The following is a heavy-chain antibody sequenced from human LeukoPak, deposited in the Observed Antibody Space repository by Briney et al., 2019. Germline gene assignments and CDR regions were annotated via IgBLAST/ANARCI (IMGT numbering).Heavy chain of an antibody. V-gene: IGHV3-23*01. J-gene: IGHJ4*02. CDR2: ITSDGTTT. CDR3: AKMQGYFDY. CDR1: GLTFSSYG. Sequence: PGGSLRLSCEASGLTFSSYGMSWVRQAPGEGLQRVSAITSDGTTTYYADSVKGRFTISRDNSKNMLYLQMSSLRAEDTAVYYCAKMQGYFDYWGQGTLVPVSS.